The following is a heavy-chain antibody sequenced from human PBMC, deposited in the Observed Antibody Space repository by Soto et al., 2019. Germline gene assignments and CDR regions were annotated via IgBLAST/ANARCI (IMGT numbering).Heavy chain of an antibody. CDR1: GGSISSYY. V-gene: IGHV4-59*01. CDR2: IYYSGST. D-gene: IGHD1-7*01. J-gene: IGHJ5*02. CDR3: AREGHNWNYVSWFDP. Sequence: SETLALTCTVSGGSISSYYWSWIRQPPVKGLEWIGYIYYSGSTNYNPSLKSRVTISVDTSKTQFSLKLSSVTAADTAVYYCAREGHNWNYVSWFDPWGQGTLVTVSS.